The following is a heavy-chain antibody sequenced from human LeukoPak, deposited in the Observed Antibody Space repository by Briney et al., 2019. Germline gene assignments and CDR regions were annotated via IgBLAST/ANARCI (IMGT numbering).Heavy chain of an antibody. CDR2: ISSSGSTI. Sequence: GGSLRLSCAASGFTFSSYEMNWVRQAPGKGLEWVSFISSSGSTIYYADSVKGRFTISRDNAKNSLYLQMSSLRADDTAVYYCARIVVTAMDCWGQGTLVTVSS. V-gene: IGHV3-48*03. CDR1: GFTFSSYE. D-gene: IGHD2-21*02. J-gene: IGHJ4*02. CDR3: ARIVVTAMDC.